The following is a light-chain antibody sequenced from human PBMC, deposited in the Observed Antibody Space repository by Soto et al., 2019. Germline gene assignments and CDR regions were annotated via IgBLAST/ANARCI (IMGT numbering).Light chain of an antibody. CDR3: QQYGVSPLMFT. Sequence: EIVLVQSPGTLSLSPGERATLSCSASQSVSNNYLAWYQQKPGQAPRLLIYGASSRATGVPDRFSGSGTGTDFSLTITRLEPEEFAVYYCQQYGVSPLMFTFGQGTKV. CDR1: QSVSNNY. V-gene: IGKV3-20*01. J-gene: IGKJ2*01. CDR2: GAS.